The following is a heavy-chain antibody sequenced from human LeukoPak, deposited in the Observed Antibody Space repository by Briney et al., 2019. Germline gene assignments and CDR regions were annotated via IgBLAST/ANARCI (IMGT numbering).Heavy chain of an antibody. CDR1: GGSISSSSYY. J-gene: IGHJ4*02. CDR2: IYNSGST. V-gene: IGHV4-61*01. Sequence: SETLSLTCTVSGGSISSSSYYWSWIRQPPGKGLEWIGYIYNSGSTNYNPSLKSRVTISVDTSKNQFSLKLTSVTAADTAVYYCARGSETYYYGSGSYPFDYWGQGTLVTVSS. D-gene: IGHD3-10*01. CDR3: ARGSETYYYGSGSYPFDY.